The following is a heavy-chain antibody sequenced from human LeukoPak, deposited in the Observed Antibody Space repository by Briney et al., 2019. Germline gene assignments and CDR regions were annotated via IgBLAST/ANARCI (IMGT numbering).Heavy chain of an antibody. CDR2: IYYTGNT. CDR3: ARHECGGSCYPEDY. CDR1: GGSISNYY. V-gene: IGHV4-59*08. D-gene: IGHD2-15*01. Sequence: PSETLSLTCTVSGGSISNYYWSWIRQSPGKELEWIGYIYYTGNTNYNPSLESRVIISVDTSKNQFSLKLSSVTAADTAVYYCARHECGGSCYPEDYWGQGTLVTVSS. J-gene: IGHJ4*02.